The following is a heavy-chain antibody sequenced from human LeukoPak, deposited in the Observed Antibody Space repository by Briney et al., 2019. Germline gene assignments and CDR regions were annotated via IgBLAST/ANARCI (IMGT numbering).Heavy chain of an antibody. J-gene: IGHJ4*02. D-gene: IGHD1-26*01. CDR2: FDPEDGET. CDR1: GYTLTELS. Sequence: GASVKVSCKVSGYTLTELSMHWGRQAPGKGLEWMGGFDPEDGETIYAQKFQGRVTMTEDTSTDTAYMELSSLRSEDTAVYYCGTVAVGATDYFDYWGQGTLVTVSS. V-gene: IGHV1-24*01. CDR3: GTVAVGATDYFDY.